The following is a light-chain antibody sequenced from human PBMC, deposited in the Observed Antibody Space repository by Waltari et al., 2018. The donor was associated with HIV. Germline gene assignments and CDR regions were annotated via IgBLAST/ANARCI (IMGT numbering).Light chain of an antibody. CDR3: ATWDDTMSVV. Sequence: SLLTQPHSVSGAPGQRVNISCSGGPSNIGSNSVNWYRQLPGTAPIPLNYSNEQRPSSVPVRFSGSKSATSASLVISGLQSDDEADYYCATWDDTMSVVFGGGTRLTVL. V-gene: IGLV1-44*01. CDR1: PSNIGSNS. J-gene: IGLJ2*01. CDR2: SNE.